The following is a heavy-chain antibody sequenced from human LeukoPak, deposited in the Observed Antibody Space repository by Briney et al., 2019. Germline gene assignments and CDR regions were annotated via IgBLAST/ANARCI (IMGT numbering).Heavy chain of an antibody. V-gene: IGHV1-69*06. J-gene: IGHJ4*02. CDR1: GGTFSSYA. CDR2: IIPIFGTA. D-gene: IGHD1-20*01. CDR3: ARSVITGSDFDY. Sequence: GSSVKVSCKASGGTFSSYAISWVRQAPGQGLEWMGGIIPIFGTANYAQKFQGRVTITADKSTSTAYMEPSSLRSEDTAVYYCARSVITGSDFDYWGQGTLVTVSS.